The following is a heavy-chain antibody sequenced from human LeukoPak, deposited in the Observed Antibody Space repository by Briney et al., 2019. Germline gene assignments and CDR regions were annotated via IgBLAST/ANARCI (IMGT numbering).Heavy chain of an antibody. CDR1: GGSISSGDYY. Sequence: SQTLSLTCTVSGGSISSGDYYWSWIRQPPGKGLEWIGYIYYSGSTYYNPSLKSRVTISVDTSKNQFSLKLSSVTAADTAVYYCARWTTIFGVVIIPYGMDVWGQGTTVTVSS. CDR2: IYYSGST. V-gene: IGHV4-30-4*01. J-gene: IGHJ6*02. CDR3: ARWTTIFGVVIIPYGMDV. D-gene: IGHD3-3*01.